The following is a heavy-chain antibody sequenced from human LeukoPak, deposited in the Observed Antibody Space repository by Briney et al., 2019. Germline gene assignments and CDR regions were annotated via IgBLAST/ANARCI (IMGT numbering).Heavy chain of an antibody. D-gene: IGHD2-15*01. CDR1: GGSISSGGYY. Sequence: SQTLSLTCAVPGGSISSGGYYWSWIRQPPGKGLEWIGYIYHSGSTYYNPSLKSRVTISVDRSKNQFSLKLSSVTAADTAVYYCARAFRVAPDYFDYWGQGTLVTVSS. V-gene: IGHV4-30-2*01. CDR3: ARAFRVAPDYFDY. CDR2: IYHSGST. J-gene: IGHJ4*02.